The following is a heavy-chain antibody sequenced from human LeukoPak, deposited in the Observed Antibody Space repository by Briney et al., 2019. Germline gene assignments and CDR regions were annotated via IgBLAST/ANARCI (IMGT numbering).Heavy chain of an antibody. V-gene: IGHV2-5*02. Sequence: SGPTLVKPAQTLTLTCTFSGFSLSTSGVGVGWIRQPPGKALEWLALIYWDDDKRYTTSLKTRLTISKDASKNEVVLKMTNMDPVDTATYYCARIAFRRPDFDFWGRGILVTVSS. D-gene: IGHD6-25*01. CDR3: ARIAFRRPDFDF. CDR2: IYWDDDK. CDR1: GFSLSTSGVG. J-gene: IGHJ4*02.